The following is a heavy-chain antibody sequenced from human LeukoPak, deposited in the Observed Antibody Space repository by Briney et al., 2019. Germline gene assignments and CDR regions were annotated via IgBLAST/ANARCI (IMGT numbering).Heavy chain of an antibody. Sequence: GGSLRFSCAASGFTFSSYGMHWVRQAPGKGLEWVAFIRYDGSNKYYADSVKGRFTISRDNSKNTLYLQMNSLRAEDTAVYYCARTHRIVVVPAEHNWGQGTLVTVSS. D-gene: IGHD2-2*01. CDR3: ARTHRIVVVPAEHN. V-gene: IGHV3-30*02. CDR1: GFTFSSYG. CDR2: IRYDGSNK. J-gene: IGHJ4*02.